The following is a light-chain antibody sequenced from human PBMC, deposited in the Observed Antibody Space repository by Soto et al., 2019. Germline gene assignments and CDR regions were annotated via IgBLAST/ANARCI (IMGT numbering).Light chain of an antibody. V-gene: IGKV1-39*01. CDR3: QQSFSTPFT. Sequence: DIQMTQSPSSLSASVGDRVTITCRSSQSITTYLNWYHQKPGKAPKLLIYDAYSLQIGVQSRFSGSGSGTDFTLTISSLQPEDFATYYCQQSFSTPFTFGPGTKVDIK. CDR2: DAY. J-gene: IGKJ3*01. CDR1: QSITTY.